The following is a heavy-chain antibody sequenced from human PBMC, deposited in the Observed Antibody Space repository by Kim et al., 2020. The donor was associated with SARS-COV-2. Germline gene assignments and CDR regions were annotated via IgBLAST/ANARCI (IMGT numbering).Heavy chain of an antibody. Sequence: GGSLRLSCAASGFTFDDYGMSWVHQAPGKGLEWVSGINWNGGSTGYADSVKGRFTISRDNAKNSLYLQMNSLRAEDTALYYCARVLDGSGSYYPFDYWGQGTLVTVSS. D-gene: IGHD3-10*01. J-gene: IGHJ4*02. CDR1: GFTFDDYG. CDR2: INWNGGST. V-gene: IGHV3-20*04. CDR3: ARVLDGSGSYYPFDY.